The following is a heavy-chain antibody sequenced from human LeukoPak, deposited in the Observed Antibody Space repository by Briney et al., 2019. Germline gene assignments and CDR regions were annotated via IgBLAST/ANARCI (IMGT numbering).Heavy chain of an antibody. CDR1: GCTFSSYW. D-gene: IGHD3-10*01. CDR2: INQDGSEK. J-gene: IGHJ5*02. Sequence: GGSLKLSCAASGCTFSSYWMSWVRQAPGKGLEWVADINQDGSEKYYVDSVKGRFTISRDNAKNSLSLQMNTLRAEDTAVYYCARPLMYYYGSETYFWFDPWGQGTLVTVSS. V-gene: IGHV3-7*01. CDR3: ARPLMYYYGSETYFWFDP.